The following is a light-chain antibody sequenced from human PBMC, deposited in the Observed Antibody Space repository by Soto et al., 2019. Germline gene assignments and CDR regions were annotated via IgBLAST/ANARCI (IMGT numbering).Light chain of an antibody. V-gene: IGLV2-11*01. CDR3: CSYAGSYTWV. J-gene: IGLJ2*01. Sequence: QSALTQPRSVSGSPGQSVTISCTGTSSDVGGYNYVSWYQQHPGKAPKLMIYDVSKRPSGVPDRFSGSKSGNTASLTISGLPGGEWGGFYCCSYAGSYTWVFGGGTKLTVL. CDR2: DVS. CDR1: SSDVGGYNY.